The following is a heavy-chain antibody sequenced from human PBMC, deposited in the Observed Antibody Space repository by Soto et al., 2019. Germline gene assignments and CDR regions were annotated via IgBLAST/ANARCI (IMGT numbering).Heavy chain of an antibody. CDR2: IYYTGST. Sequence: SETLSLTCTVSGGSVSSSSYYWGWIRQPPGKGLEWIGTIYYTGSTSYSPSLKRRVTISVDTSKTQFSLNLSSVTATDTAVYYCAGRRAGDYYFDYWGQGTLVTVSS. D-gene: IGHD1-26*01. CDR3: AGRRAGDYYFDY. J-gene: IGHJ4*02. V-gene: IGHV4-39*01. CDR1: GGSVSSSSYY.